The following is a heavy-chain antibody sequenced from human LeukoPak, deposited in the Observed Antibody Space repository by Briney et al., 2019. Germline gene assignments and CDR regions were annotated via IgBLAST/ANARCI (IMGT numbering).Heavy chain of an antibody. CDR1: GSTFSSYS. Sequence: GGSLRLSCAASGSTFSSYSMNWVRRAPGKGLEWVSYISSSGSTIYYADSVKGRFTISRDNAKNSLYLQMNSLRAEDTAVYYCAELGITMIGGVWGKGTTVTISS. J-gene: IGHJ6*04. V-gene: IGHV3-48*04. CDR2: ISSSGSTI. CDR3: AELGITMIGGV. D-gene: IGHD3-10*02.